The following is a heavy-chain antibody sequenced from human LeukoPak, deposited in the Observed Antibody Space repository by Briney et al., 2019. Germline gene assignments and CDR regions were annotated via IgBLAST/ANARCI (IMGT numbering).Heavy chain of an antibody. J-gene: IGHJ1*01. CDR1: ALTFVGSA. D-gene: IGHD4-17*01. V-gene: IGHV3-73*01. Sequence: GGSVKLSCAPSALTFVGSAIQWARHASGEGLEWVGLIRSKANSYTTSYSALLKTRYTISRDDSKNTAYLQMNSLKTEDTAVYYCARHDDGDYGNDNWGQDTLDPVSS. CDR2: IRSKANSYTT. CDR3: ARHDDGDYGNDN.